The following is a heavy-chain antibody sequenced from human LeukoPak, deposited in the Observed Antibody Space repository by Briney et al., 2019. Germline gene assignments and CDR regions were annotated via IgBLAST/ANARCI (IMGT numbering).Heavy chain of an antibody. D-gene: IGHD3-10*01. J-gene: IGHJ3*02. Sequence: PGGSLRLSCAASGFTFSSYAMHWVRQAPGKGLEWVAVISYDGSNKYYADSVKGRFTISRDNSKNTLYLQMNSLRAEDTAVYYCARGGGTVRGVNAFDIWGQGTMVTVSS. CDR2: ISYDGSNK. CDR3: ARGGGTVRGVNAFDI. V-gene: IGHV3-30*04. CDR1: GFTFSSYA.